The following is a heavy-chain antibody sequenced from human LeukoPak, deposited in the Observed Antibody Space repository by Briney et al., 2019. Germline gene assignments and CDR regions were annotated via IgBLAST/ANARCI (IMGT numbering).Heavy chain of an antibody. J-gene: IGHJ4*02. Sequence: GGSLRLSCAASGFSFDDYAMHWVRQAPGKGLEWVSGISWDSGSIGYADSVKGRFTISRDNAKNSLYLQMYSLRAEDMALYYCAKDDRAIFGVGYFDSWGQGTLVTVSS. CDR1: GFSFDDYA. D-gene: IGHD3-3*01. CDR3: AKDDRAIFGVGYFDS. V-gene: IGHV3-9*03. CDR2: ISWDSGSI.